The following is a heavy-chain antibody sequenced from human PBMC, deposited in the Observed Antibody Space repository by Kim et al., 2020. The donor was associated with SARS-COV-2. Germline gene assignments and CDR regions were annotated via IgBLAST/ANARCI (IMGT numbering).Heavy chain of an antibody. CDR1: GGSISSGGYY. D-gene: IGHD3-10*01. CDR2: VYYSGST. Sequence: SETLSLTCIVSGGSISSGGYYWTWIRQHPGKGLEWIGYVYYSGSTYYNPSLKSRVIISVETSKNQFSLKLSSVTAADTAVYYCAIAGSGSIRYWGQGSLVTVSS. CDR3: AIAGSGSIRY. V-gene: IGHV4-31*03. J-gene: IGHJ4*02.